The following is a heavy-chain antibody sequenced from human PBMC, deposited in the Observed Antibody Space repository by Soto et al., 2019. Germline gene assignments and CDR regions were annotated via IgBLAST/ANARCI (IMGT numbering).Heavy chain of an antibody. D-gene: IGHD3-10*01. CDR1: DGSSNNYY. CDR3: ARGGLIRGVLYY. CDR2: INHSGST. Sequence: QVQLQQWGAGLLKPSETLSLTCAVYDGSSNNYYWSWIRQPPGKGLEWIGEINHSGSTNYNASLKSRVTISEDPSKKQFSLGLRFVTAADTAVYYCARGGLIRGVLYYWGQGTLVTVSS. J-gene: IGHJ4*02. V-gene: IGHV4-34*01.